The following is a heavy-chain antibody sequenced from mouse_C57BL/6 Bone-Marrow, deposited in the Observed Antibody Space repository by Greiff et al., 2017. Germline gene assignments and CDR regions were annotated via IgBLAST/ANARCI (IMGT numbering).Heavy chain of an antibody. J-gene: IGHJ2*01. CDR2: ISSGGSYT. CDR3: ARRGLLRSLYYFDY. V-gene: IGHV5-6*01. Sequence: DVQLVESGADLVKPGGSLKLSCAASGFTFSSYGMSWVRQTPDKRLEWVATISSGGSYTYYPDSVKGRFTISRDNAKNTLYLQLSSLKSEDTAMYYCARRGLLRSLYYFDYWGQGTTLTVSS. CDR1: GFTFSSYG. D-gene: IGHD1-1*01.